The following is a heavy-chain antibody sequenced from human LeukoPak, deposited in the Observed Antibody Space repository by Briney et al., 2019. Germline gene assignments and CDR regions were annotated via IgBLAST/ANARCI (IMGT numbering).Heavy chain of an antibody. CDR2: IWYDGSNK. CDR3: AKDSEPEDGDYGYDY. V-gene: IGHV3-33*06. D-gene: IGHD4-17*01. Sequence: PGGSLRLSCAASGFTFNSYGMHWVRQAPGKGLEWVAVIWYDGSNKYYAGSVKGRFTISRDNSKNTLYLQMNSLRAEDTAVYYCAKDSEPEDGDYGYDYWGQGTLVTVSS. J-gene: IGHJ4*02. CDR1: GFTFNSYG.